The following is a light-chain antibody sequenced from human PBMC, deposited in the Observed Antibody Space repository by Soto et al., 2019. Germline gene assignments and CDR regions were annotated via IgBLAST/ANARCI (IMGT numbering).Light chain of an antibody. CDR2: DAT. CDR3: QQRGSWPLT. CDR1: QSVTSN. J-gene: IGKJ5*01. V-gene: IGKV3-11*01. Sequence: EIVLTQSPATLSLSPGERATLSCRSSQSVTSNFAWYQQKPGQAPRLLIYDATNRATGIPARFSGSGSGTDFTLTISSLETEDFAVYYCQQRGSWPLTFGQGTRLEIK.